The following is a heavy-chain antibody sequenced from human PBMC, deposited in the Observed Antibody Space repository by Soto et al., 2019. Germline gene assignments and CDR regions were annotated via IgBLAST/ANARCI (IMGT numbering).Heavy chain of an antibody. D-gene: IGHD1-7*01. CDR1: GDSVSSNSAA. V-gene: IGHV6-1*01. Sequence: PSQTLSLTCAISGDSVSSNSAAWNWIRQSPSRGLEWLGRTYYRSKWFNDYAVSVISRITINPDTSKNQFSLQLNSVTPEDTAVYHCARDSNWNYDVYFDYWGQGTLVTVSS. CDR2: TYYRSKWFN. CDR3: ARDSNWNYDVYFDY. J-gene: IGHJ4*02.